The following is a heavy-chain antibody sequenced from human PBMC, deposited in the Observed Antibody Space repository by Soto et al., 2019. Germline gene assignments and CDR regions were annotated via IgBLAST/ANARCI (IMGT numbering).Heavy chain of an antibody. CDR1: GGSISSGDYY. V-gene: IGHV4-30-4*01. CDR2: IYYSGST. CDR3: ASMTTVTRAVDY. Sequence: QVQLQESGPGLVKPSQTLSLTCTVSGGSISSGDYYWSWIRQPPGKGLEWIGYIYYSGSTYYHPSLKSRVTISVETSKNRFSLKLSSVTAADTAVYYCASMTTVTRAVDYWGQGTLVTVSS. D-gene: IGHD4-4*01. J-gene: IGHJ4*02.